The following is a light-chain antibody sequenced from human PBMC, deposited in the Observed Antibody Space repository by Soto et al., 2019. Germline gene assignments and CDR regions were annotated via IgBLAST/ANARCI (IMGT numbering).Light chain of an antibody. Sequence: MTQSPSTLSACVGDRVTIPCRASQSISSWLAWYQQKPGKAPKLLIYDASSLESGVPSRFSGSGSGTEFTLTISSLQPDDFATYYCQQYNSYWWTFGQGTKVDIK. V-gene: IGKV1-5*01. CDR1: QSISSW. J-gene: IGKJ1*01. CDR2: DAS. CDR3: QQYNSYWWT.